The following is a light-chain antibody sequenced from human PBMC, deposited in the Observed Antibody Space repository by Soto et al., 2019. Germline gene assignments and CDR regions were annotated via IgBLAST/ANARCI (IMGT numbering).Light chain of an antibody. J-gene: IGLJ2*01. V-gene: IGLV2-11*01. CDR3: CSHAGSFTLV. CDR2: DVS. CDR1: SSDVGGYNY. Sequence: QSALTQPRSVSGSPGQAVTISCTGTSSDVGGYNYVSWYQQYPGKAPRLMIYDVSKRPSGVPDRLSGSKSGNTASLTISGLQAEDEADYYCCSHAGSFTLVFGGGTKLTVL.